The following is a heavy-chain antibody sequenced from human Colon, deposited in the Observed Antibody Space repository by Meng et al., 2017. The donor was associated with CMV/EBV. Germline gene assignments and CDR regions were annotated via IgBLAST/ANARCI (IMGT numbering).Heavy chain of an antibody. CDR1: GYTFTSKG. V-gene: IGHV1-18*01. Sequence: KASGYTFTSKGISWVRQAPGQGHAWMGWISAYNSNTNYAQKLQGRVTMTTDTSTSTAYMELRSLRSDDTAVYYCARDRLRELLPFDYWGQGTLVTVSS. J-gene: IGHJ4*02. D-gene: IGHD1-26*01. CDR3: ARDRLRELLPFDY. CDR2: ISAYNSNT.